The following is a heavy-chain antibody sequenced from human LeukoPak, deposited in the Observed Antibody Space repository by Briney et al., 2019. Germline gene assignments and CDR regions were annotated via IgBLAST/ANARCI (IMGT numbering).Heavy chain of an antibody. CDR2: IKSKTDGGTT. CDR3: TTWRWGVPAAY. D-gene: IGHD2-2*01. CDR1: GFTFSNAL. Sequence: GGSLRLSCAASGFTFSNALMSWVRQAPGKGLEWVGRIKSKTDGGTTDYAAPVKGRFTISRDDSKNTLYLQMNSLKTEATAVYYCTTWRWGVPAAYWGQGTLVTVSS. J-gene: IGHJ4*02. V-gene: IGHV3-15*01.